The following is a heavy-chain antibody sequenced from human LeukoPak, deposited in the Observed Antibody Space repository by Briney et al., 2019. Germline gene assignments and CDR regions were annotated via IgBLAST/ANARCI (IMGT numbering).Heavy chain of an antibody. Sequence: HAGGSLRLSCAASGFTLSNYWMHGVRHAPGKGLVWVSRINADGSSASYADSVKGRFTISRDNAKNAMYLQMNSLRAEDTYMYYCARDYGRSRDYGMDVWGQGTTVRVSS. CDR1: GFTLSNYW. CDR3: ARDYGRSRDYGMDV. CDR2: INADGSSA. J-gene: IGHJ6*02. D-gene: IGHD3-10*01. V-gene: IGHV3-74*01.